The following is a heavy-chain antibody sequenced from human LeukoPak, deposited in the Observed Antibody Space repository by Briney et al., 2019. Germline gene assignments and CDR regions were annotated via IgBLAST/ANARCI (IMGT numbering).Heavy chain of an antibody. D-gene: IGHD3-10*01. V-gene: IGHV3-33*08. Sequence: GGSLRLSCAASGFTFSNYEMNWVRQAPGKGLEWVAVVWSDGTNKYYADSVKGRFTISRDNSKNTLYLQMSSLRAEDTAVYYCARDPYGSGNYPGYWGQGTLVTVSS. CDR1: GFTFSNYE. J-gene: IGHJ4*02. CDR2: VWSDGTNK. CDR3: ARDPYGSGNYPGY.